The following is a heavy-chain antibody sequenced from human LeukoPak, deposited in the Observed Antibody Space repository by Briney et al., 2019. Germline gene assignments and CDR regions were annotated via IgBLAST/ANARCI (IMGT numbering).Heavy chain of an antibody. Sequence: ASVKVSCKASGYTFSNYHITWVRQAPGQGLEWLGWITVYNGNTNYAERLQGRVTMTTDTSTSTVYLELRSLRSDDTAVYYCARAPTVLVGYCSSSSCQADYWGQGTLVTVSS. D-gene: IGHD2-2*01. CDR2: ITVYNGNT. J-gene: IGHJ4*02. V-gene: IGHV1-18*01. CDR3: ARAPTVLVGYCSSSSCQADY. CDR1: GYTFSNYH.